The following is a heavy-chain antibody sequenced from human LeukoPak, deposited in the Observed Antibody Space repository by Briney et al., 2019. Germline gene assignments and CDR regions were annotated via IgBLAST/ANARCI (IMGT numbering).Heavy chain of an antibody. J-gene: IGHJ4*02. CDR3: AGHHPRNTVDF. CDR1: GGSISSYY. CDR2: ISDIGSI. V-gene: IGHV4-59*08. D-gene: IGHD2/OR15-2a*01. Sequence: PSETLSLTCTVSGGSISSYYWSWIRQPPGKGLEWIAYISDIGSINYNPSLKSRVTISLDTSKNQFSLKLSSVTAADTAVSYCAGHHPRNTVDFWGQGTLVTVSS.